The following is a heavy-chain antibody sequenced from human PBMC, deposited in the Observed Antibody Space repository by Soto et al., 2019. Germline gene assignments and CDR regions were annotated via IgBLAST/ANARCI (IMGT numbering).Heavy chain of an antibody. J-gene: IGHJ6*02. CDR1: GFTFSSYG. CDR3: ATDGSAAGLYYYGMDV. CDR2: ISYDGSNK. V-gene: IGHV3-30*03. Sequence: QVQLVESGGGVVQPGRSLRLSCAASGFTFSSYGMHWVRQAPGKGLEWVAVISYDGSNKYYADSVKGRFTISRDNSKNTLYLQMNSLRAEDTAMYYCATDGSAAGLYYYGMDVWGQGTTVTVSS. D-gene: IGHD6-13*01.